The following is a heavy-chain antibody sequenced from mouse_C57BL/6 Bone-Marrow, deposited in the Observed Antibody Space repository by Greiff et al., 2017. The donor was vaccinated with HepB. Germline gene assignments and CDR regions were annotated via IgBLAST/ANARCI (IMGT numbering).Heavy chain of an antibody. J-gene: IGHJ2*01. V-gene: IGHV14-4*01. D-gene: IGHD2-4*01. CDR2: IDPENGDT. Sequence: VQLQQSGAELVRPGASVKLSCTASGFNIKDDYMHWVKQRPEQGLEWIGWIDPENGDTEYASKFQGKATITADTSSNTAYLQLSSLTSEDTAVYYCTTFYDYCFDYWGQGTTLTVSS. CDR3: TTFYDYCFDY. CDR1: GFNIKDDY.